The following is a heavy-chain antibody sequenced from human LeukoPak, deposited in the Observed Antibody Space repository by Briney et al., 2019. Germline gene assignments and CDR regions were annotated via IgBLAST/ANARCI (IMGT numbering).Heavy chain of an antibody. CDR1: GFTFSSYA. D-gene: IGHD3-10*01. J-gene: IGHJ4*02. Sequence: GGSLRLSCAASGFTFSSYAMSWVRQAPGKGPEWVSAISGGGGTTYYADSVKGRFTISRDNSKNTLYLQMNSLGAGDTALYYCAKSIMTGSGSFYDYWGQGTLVTVSS. CDR3: AKSIMTGSGSFYDY. CDR2: ISGGGGTT. V-gene: IGHV3-23*01.